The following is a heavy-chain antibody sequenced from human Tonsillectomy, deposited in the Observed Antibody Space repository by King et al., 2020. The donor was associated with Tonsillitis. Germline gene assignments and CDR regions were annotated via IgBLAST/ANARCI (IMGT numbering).Heavy chain of an antibody. Sequence: VQLVESGGGLVQPGGSLRLSCAASGFTFSSYAMSWVRQAPGKGLEWVSDISGGGGRTYYADSVKGRFTISRDNSKNTLYLQMNSLRAEDTAVYYCAKDLGGYVYYGMDVWGQGTTVTVSS. CDR1: GFTFSSYA. D-gene: IGHD3-10*02. CDR2: ISGGGGRT. J-gene: IGHJ6*02. CDR3: AKDLGGYVYYGMDV. V-gene: IGHV3-23*04.